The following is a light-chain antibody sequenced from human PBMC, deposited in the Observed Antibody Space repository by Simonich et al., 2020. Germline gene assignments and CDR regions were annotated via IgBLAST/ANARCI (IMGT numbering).Light chain of an antibody. CDR1: SSDVGSYNL. CDR2: EGS. V-gene: IGLV2-14*02. Sequence: QSALTQPASVSGSPGQSITISCTGTSSDVGSYNLVSWYQQHPGKAPKLMIYEGSKRHSGVSNRFSGSKSGNTASLTVSGLQAEDEADYYCSSYAGSNNWVFGGGTKLTVL. J-gene: IGLJ3*02. CDR3: SSYAGSNNWV.